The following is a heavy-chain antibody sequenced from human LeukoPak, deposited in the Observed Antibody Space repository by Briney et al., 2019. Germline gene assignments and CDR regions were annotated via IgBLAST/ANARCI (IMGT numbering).Heavy chain of an antibody. Sequence: SETLSLTCTVSGGSISSSSYYWGWIRQPPGKGLEGIGSIYYYGSTYYNPSLRSRVTISVDTSKNQFSLKLSSVTAPATALYYSARDPSIVAGWFDTWGQGPLVTVSS. J-gene: IGHJ5*02. V-gene: IGHV4-39*07. CDR1: GGSISSSSYY. CDR3: ARDPSIVAGWFDT. CDR2: IYYYGST. D-gene: IGHD6-25*01.